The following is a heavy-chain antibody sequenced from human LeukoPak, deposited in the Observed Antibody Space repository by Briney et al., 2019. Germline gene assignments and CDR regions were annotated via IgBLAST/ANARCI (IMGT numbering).Heavy chain of an antibody. D-gene: IGHD2-2*01. V-gene: IGHV4-34*12. CDR3: ARGPAAIHP. Sequence: SPSETLSLTCAVYGYSLTNHYWIWIRQPPGKGLEWVGEVLHTGGTNYNPSLKSRVTIPVDTSKNQFFLKLTSVTAADTAVYYCARGPAAIHPWGQGTLVTVSS. CDR1: GYSLTNHY. J-gene: IGHJ5*02. CDR2: VLHTGGT.